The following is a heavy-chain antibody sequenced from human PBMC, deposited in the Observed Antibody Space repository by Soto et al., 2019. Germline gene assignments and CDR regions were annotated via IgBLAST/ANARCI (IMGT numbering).Heavy chain of an antibody. CDR3: ATLPTGDGYFDY. V-gene: IGHV4-59*08. CDR2: IYYSGST. D-gene: IGHD7-27*01. J-gene: IGHJ4*02. CDR1: GGSISSYY. Sequence: SETLSLTCTVSGGSISSYYWSWIRQPPGKGLEWIGYIYYSGSTNYNPSLKSRVTISVDTSKNQFSLKLSSVTAADTAVYYCATLPTGDGYFDYWGQGTLVTVSS.